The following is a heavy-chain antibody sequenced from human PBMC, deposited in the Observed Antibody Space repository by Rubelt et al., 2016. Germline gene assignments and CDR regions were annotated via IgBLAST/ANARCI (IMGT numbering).Heavy chain of an antibody. V-gene: IGHV1-69*04. D-gene: IGHD3-10*01. CDR2: IIPILGIA. CDR3: AIDGAFPLGSGFDKRSDY. Sequence: SWVRQAPGQGLEWMGRIIPILGIANYAQKFQGRVTITADKSTSTAYMELSSLRSEDTAVYYCAIDGAFPLGSGFDKRSDYWGQGTLVTVSS. J-gene: IGHJ4*02.